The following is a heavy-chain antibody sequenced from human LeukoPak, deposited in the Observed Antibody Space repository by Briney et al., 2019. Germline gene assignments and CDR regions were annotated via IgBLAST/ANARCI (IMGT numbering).Heavy chain of an antibody. D-gene: IGHD3-10*01. CDR1: GGSFSGYY. CDR3: ARVKPTYYYGSGSYSISPTRWFDP. V-gene: IGHV4-34*01. CDR2: INHSGST. Sequence: SETLSLTCAVYGGSFSGYYWSWIRQPPGKGLEWIGEINHSGSTNYNPSLKSRVTISVDTSKNQFSLKLSSATAADTAVYYCARVKPTYYYGSGSYSISPTRWFDPWGQGTLVTVSS. J-gene: IGHJ5*02.